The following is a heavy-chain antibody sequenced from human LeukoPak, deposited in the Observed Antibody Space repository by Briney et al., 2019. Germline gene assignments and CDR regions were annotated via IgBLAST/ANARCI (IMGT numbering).Heavy chain of an antibody. V-gene: IGHV4-34*01. J-gene: IGHJ6*02. CDR1: GGSFSGYY. Sequence: SETLSLTRAVYGGSFSGYYWSWIRQPPGKGLEWIGEINHIGGTNYNPSLKSRVTISVDTSKNQFSLKLSSVTAAVTAVYYCARYYYGPGSYYTRVPPRYYYGMDVWGQGTTVTVSS. CDR3: ARYYYGPGSYYTRVPPRYYYGMDV. CDR2: INHIGGT. D-gene: IGHD3-10*01.